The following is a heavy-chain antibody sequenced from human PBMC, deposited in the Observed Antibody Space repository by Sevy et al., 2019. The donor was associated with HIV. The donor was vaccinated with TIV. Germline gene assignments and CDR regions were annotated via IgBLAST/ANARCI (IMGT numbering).Heavy chain of an antibody. CDR1: GGSISSGSYY. Sequence: SETLSLTCTVSGGSISSGSYYWSWIRQPAGKGLEWIGRIYTSGSTNYNPSLKSPVTISVDTSKNQFSLKLSSVTAADTAVYYCARLSVVAGYYFDYWGQGTLVTVSS. CDR3: ARLSVVAGYYFDY. J-gene: IGHJ4*02. D-gene: IGHD6-19*01. CDR2: IYTSGST. V-gene: IGHV4-61*02.